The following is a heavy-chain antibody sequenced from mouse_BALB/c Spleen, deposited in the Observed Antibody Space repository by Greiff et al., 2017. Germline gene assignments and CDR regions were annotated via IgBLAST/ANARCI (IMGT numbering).Heavy chain of an antibody. CDR3: ARYDGSSYFDV. CDR1: GYSFTGYY. J-gene: IGHJ1*01. CDR2: INPYNGAT. D-gene: IGHD1-1*01. V-gene: IGHV1-26*01. Sequence: EVQLQQSGPELVKPGASVKISCKASGYSFTGYYMHWVKQSHVKSLEWIGRINPYNGATSYNQNFKDKASLTVDKSSSTAYMELHSLTSEDSAVYFCARYDGSSYFDVWGAGTTVTVSS.